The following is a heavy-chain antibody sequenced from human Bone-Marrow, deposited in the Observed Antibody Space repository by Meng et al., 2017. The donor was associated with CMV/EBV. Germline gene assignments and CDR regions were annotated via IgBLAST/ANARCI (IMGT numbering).Heavy chain of an antibody. CDR2: IHYAGSNK. CDR3: ARDPLPSIVVVPAAMGDYYYGMDV. J-gene: IGHJ6*02. D-gene: IGHD2-2*01. V-gene: IGHV3-30*02. CDR1: GFTFSNYG. Sequence: GESLKISCAASGFTFSNYGMHWVRQAPGKGLEWVAFIHYAGSNKYYTGSVKGRFTISRDNSKNTLYLQMNSLRAEDTALYYCARDPLPSIVVVPAAMGDYYYGMDVWGQGTTVTVSS.